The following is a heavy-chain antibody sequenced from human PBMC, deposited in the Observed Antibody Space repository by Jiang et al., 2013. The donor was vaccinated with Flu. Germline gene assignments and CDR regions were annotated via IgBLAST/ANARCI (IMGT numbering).Heavy chain of an antibody. CDR1: GGSVRSSSYY. CDR2: IYYSGST. D-gene: IGHD2-15*01. CDR3: ARDSCSGGSCYSDS. Sequence: GSGLVKPSETLSLTCTVSGGSVRSSSYYWSWIRQPPGKGLEWIGYIYYSGSTNYNPSLKSRVTISVDTSRNQFSLKLSSVTAADTAVYYCARDSCSGGSCYSDSWGQGTLVTVS. V-gene: IGHV4-61*01. J-gene: IGHJ4*02.